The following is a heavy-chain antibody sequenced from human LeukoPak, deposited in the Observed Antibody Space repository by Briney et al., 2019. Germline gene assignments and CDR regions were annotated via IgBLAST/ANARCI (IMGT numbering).Heavy chain of an antibody. CDR1: GFTFSSYE. CDR3: AGGLAHYTY. Sequence: AGGSLRLSCAASGFTFSSYEMNWVRQAPGKGLEWVSYISSSGSTIYYADSVKGRFTISRDNAKNSLYLQMNSLRAEDTAVYYCAGGLAHYTYWGQGTLVTVSS. J-gene: IGHJ4*02. V-gene: IGHV3-48*03. CDR2: ISSSGSTI. D-gene: IGHD3-16*01.